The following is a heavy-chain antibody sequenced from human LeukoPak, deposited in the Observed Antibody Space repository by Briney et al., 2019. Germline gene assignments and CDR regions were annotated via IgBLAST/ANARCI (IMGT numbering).Heavy chain of an antibody. CDR2: IYTSGST. D-gene: IGHD3-10*01. J-gene: IGHJ4*02. Sequence: SETLSLTCTVSGGSISSYYWSWIRQPAGKGLEWIGRIYTSGSTNYNPSLKSRVTMSVDTSKNQFSLKLSSVTAADTAVYYCARDRELYGSGSYYNDYWGQGTLVTVSS. CDR3: ARDRELYGSGSYYNDY. V-gene: IGHV4-4*07. CDR1: GGSISSYY.